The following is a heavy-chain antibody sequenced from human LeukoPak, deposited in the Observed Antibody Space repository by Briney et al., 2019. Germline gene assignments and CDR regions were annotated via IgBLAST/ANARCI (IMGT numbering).Heavy chain of an antibody. D-gene: IGHD3-16*02. CDR1: GGSVSSGSYY. J-gene: IGHJ4*02. Sequence: SETLSLTCTVSGGSVSSGSYYWSWIRQPPGKGLEWIGEINHSGSTNYNPSLKSRVTISVDTSKNQFSLKLSSVTAADTAVYYCASRDDYVWGSYRDYWGQGTLVTVSS. CDR3: ASRDDYVWGSYRDY. V-gene: IGHV4-39*07. CDR2: INHSGST.